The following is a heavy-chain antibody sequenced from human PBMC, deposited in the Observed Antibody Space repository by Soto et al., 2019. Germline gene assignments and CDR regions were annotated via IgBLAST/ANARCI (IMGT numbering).Heavy chain of an antibody. V-gene: IGHV3-23*01. CDR3: AKDRRAGGTSAFYFDF. CDR1: GFKFSNYA. J-gene: IGHJ4*02. Sequence: PGGALRLSCAASGFKFSNYAMSWVRQAXGKGLEWVSIISATGGGTXYADSVXXRFTISRDNSHNTLYLQVHSLTAEDTAVYYCAKDRRAGGTSAFYFDFWGQGAQVTVSS. D-gene: IGHD3-16*01. CDR2: ISATGGGT.